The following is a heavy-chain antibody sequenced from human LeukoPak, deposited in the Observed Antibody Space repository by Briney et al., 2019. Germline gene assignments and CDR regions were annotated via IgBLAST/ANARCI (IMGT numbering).Heavy chain of an antibody. V-gene: IGHV1-2*02. Sequence: ASVKVSFKASGYTFTGYYMHWVRQAPGQGLEWMGWINPNSGGTNYAQKFQGRVTMTRDTSISTAYMELSRLRSDDTAVYYCARTGMVAANWFDPWGQGTLVTVSS. CDR2: INPNSGGT. J-gene: IGHJ5*02. CDR3: ARTGMVAANWFDP. D-gene: IGHD2-15*01. CDR1: GYTFTGYY.